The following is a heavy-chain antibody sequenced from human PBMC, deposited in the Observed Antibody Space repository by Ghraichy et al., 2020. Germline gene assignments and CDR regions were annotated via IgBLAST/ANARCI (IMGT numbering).Heavy chain of an antibody. CDR1: GGTFSSYA. D-gene: IGHD3-3*01. CDR2: IIPIFGTA. Sequence: SVKVSCKASGGTFSSYAISWVRQAPGQGLEWMGGIIPIFGTANYAQKFQGRVTITADESTSTAYMELSSLRSEDTAVYYCARGALNEYYDFWSGYSTNWFDPWGQGTLVTVSS. CDR3: ARGALNEYYDFWSGYSTNWFDP. J-gene: IGHJ5*02. V-gene: IGHV1-69*13.